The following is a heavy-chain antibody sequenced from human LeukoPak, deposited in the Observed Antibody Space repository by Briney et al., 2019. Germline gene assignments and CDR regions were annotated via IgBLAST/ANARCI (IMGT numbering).Heavy chain of an antibody. CDR2: INHSGST. D-gene: IGHD3-10*01. Sequence: TETLSLTCAVYGGSFSGYYWSWIRQPPGKGLEWIGEINHSGSTNYNPSLRSRVTISVDMSKNRFSLRLRSVNAADTAVYFCARILSPCYTSGSYGSWGQGTLVIVSS. J-gene: IGHJ5*02. CDR1: GGSFSGYY. CDR3: ARILSPCYTSGSYGS. V-gene: IGHV4-34*01.